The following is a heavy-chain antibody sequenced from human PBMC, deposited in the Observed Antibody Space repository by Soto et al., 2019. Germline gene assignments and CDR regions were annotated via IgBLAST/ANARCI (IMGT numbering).Heavy chain of an antibody. CDR1: GGSISSSSYY. D-gene: IGHD6-19*01. CDR3: ARRGQWLVRYYYYYGMDV. V-gene: IGHV4-39*01. J-gene: IGHJ6*02. Sequence: SETLSLTCTVSGGSISSSSYYWGWIRQPPGKGLEWIGSIYYSGSTYYNPSLKSRVTISVDTSKNQFSLKLSSVTAADTAVYYCARRGQWLVRYYYYYGMDVWGQGTTVTVS. CDR2: IYYSGST.